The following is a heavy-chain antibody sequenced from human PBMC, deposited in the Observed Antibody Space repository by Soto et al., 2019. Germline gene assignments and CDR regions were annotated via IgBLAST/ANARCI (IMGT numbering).Heavy chain of an antibody. V-gene: IGHV4-34*01. Sequence: KPSETLSLTCAVYGGSFSGYYWSWIRQPPGKGLEWIGEINHSGSTNYNPSLKSRVTISVDTAKNQFSLKLSSVTAADTAVYYCAGNTRSGWYAYWGQGTLVTVSS. CDR2: INHSGST. CDR1: GGSFSGYY. D-gene: IGHD6-19*01. CDR3: AGNTRSGWYAY. J-gene: IGHJ4*02.